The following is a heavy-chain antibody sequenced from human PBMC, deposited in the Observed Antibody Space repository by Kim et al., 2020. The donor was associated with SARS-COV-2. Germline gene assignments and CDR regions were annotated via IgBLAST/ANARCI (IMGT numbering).Heavy chain of an antibody. J-gene: IGHJ4*02. CDR3: ARDQNPAWGDFPY. D-gene: IGHD2-21*02. CDR1: GFTFSTYW. V-gene: IGHV3-7*01. Sequence: GGSLRLSCAASGFTFSTYWMSWYRQAPGKGLEWVANIKEDGSEKYYVDSVKGRFTISRDNAKVSLYLQMNSLRAEDTAVYYCARDQNPAWGDFPYWGLGTLVTVSS. CDR2: IKEDGSEK.